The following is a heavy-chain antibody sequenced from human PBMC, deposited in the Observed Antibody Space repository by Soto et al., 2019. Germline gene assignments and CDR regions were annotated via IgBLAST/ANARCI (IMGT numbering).Heavy chain of an antibody. V-gene: IGHV1-18*01. CDR2: ISGFNGQT. J-gene: IGHJ4*02. CDR1: GNTFASHG. Sequence: ASVKVSCKASGNTFASHGFSWVRQAPGQGLEWMGWISGFNGQTNYALKFQGRVTLTTDTSTSTAYMELRSLRSDDTAVYFCAGADPRAVAVVRHYWGQAPRVTCAS. D-gene: IGHD2-21*01. CDR3: AGADPRAVAVVRHY.